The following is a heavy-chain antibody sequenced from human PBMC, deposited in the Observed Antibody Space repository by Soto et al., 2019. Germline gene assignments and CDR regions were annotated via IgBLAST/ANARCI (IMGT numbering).Heavy chain of an antibody. Sequence: SDTLSLTCAVSGGSISSYYWSWIRQPPGKGLEWIGYIYYTGTTNYNPSLKSRVTISVDKSKNQFSLKLSSVTAADTAVYYCARVLTTVTNWFDPWGQGTLVTVSS. D-gene: IGHD4-17*01. CDR1: GGSISSYY. CDR3: ARVLTTVTNWFDP. V-gene: IGHV4-59*12. J-gene: IGHJ5*02. CDR2: IYYTGTT.